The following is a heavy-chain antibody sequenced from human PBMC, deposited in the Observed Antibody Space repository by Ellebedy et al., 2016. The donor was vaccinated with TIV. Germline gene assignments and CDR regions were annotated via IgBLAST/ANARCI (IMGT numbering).Heavy chain of an antibody. J-gene: IGHJ6*02. CDR3: AKARRRVVVVPAALPLYYFYVMDV. CDR1: GFTSADYA. D-gene: IGHD2-2*01. Sequence: GESLKISCAASGFTSADYAMHWVRQAPGKGLEWVSLSGDGGSTYYADSVKGRFNISRDNSKNSLYLQLNSLRTEETALYYFAKARRRVVVVPAALPLYYFYVMDVWGQGTTVTVSS. V-gene: IGHV3-43*02. CDR2: SGDGGST.